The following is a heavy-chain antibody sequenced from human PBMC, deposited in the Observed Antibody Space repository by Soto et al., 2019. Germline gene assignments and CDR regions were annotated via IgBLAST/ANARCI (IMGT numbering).Heavy chain of an antibody. D-gene: IGHD6-13*01. CDR3: ARHRRMKQQMVQDYYYYGMDV. Sequence: SETLCLTCTVSGGSISSSSYYGGWIRQPPGKGLEWIGSIYYSGSTYYNPSLKSRVTISVDTSKNQFSLKLSSVTAADTAVYYCARHRRMKQQMVQDYYYYGMDVWGQGTTVT. J-gene: IGHJ6*02. CDR1: GGSISSSSYY. CDR2: IYYSGST. V-gene: IGHV4-39*01.